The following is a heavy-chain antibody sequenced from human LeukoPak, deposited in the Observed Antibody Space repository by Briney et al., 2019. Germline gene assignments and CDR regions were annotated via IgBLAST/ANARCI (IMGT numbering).Heavy chain of an antibody. CDR3: AKGQRWELPLDF. J-gene: IGHJ4*02. CDR2: ISDSGRST. Sequence: GGSLRLSCAASGFTFTSYATTWVRQAPGKGLEWVSAISDSGRSTYYADSVKGRFTISRDVSKSTLYLQVNSLRAGDTALYYCAKGQRWELPLDFWGQGTLVTVSS. CDR1: GFTFTSYA. V-gene: IGHV3-23*01. D-gene: IGHD2-15*01.